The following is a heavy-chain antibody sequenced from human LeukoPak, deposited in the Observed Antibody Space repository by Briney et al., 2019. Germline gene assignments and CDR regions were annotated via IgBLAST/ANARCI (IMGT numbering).Heavy chain of an antibody. Sequence: GGSLRLSCAASGFTFSSYAMHWVRQAPGKGLEWVAVISYDGSNKYYADSVKGRFTISRDNSKNTLYLQMNSLRAEDTAVYYCAREFYYDSSGYHDAFDIWGQGTMVTVSS. CDR3: AREFYYDSSGYHDAFDI. CDR1: GFTFSSYA. J-gene: IGHJ3*02. D-gene: IGHD3-22*01. V-gene: IGHV3-30-3*01. CDR2: ISYDGSNK.